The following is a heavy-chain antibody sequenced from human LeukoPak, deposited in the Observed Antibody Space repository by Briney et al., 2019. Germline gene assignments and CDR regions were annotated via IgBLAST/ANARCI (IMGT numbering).Heavy chain of an antibody. Sequence: PSETLSLTCTVSGGSISSYYWSWIRQPPGKGLEWIGYIYYSGSTYYNPSLKSRVTISVDTSKNQFSLKLSSVTAADTAVYYCARGGRYFDWLQLDYWGQGTLVTVSS. CDR2: IYYSGST. CDR3: ARGGRYFDWLQLDY. D-gene: IGHD3-9*01. CDR1: GGSISSYY. J-gene: IGHJ4*02. V-gene: IGHV4-59*08.